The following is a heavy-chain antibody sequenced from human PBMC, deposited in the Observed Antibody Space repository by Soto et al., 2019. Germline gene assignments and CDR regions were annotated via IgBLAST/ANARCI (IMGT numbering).Heavy chain of an antibody. CDR1: GFTFSNAW. J-gene: IGHJ6*02. CDR2: IKSKTDGGTT. CDR3: TTDHPFDCSSTSCSPAYYYYGMDV. D-gene: IGHD2-2*01. Sequence: PGGSLRLSCAASGFTFSNAWMSWVRQAPGKGLEWVGRIKSKTDGGTTDYAAPVKGRFTISRDDSKNTLYLQMNSLKTEDTAVYYCTTDHPFDCSSTSCSPAYYYYGMDVWGQGTTVTVSS. V-gene: IGHV3-15*01.